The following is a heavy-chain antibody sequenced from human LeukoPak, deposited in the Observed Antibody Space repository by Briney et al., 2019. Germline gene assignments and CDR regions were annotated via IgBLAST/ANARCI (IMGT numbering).Heavy chain of an antibody. J-gene: IGHJ4*02. CDR2: IQSKADGGTT. D-gene: IGHD3-10*01. V-gene: IGHV3-15*01. Sequence: GGSLRLSCAASGFTFSNAWMTWVRQAPGKGLEWVGQIQSKADGGTTDYAAPVKGRFTTSRDDSKTTVYLQMNSLRTEDTAVYYCTTDLGITMIRGVIVYWGQGALVTVSS. CDR3: TTDLGITMIRGVIVY. CDR1: GFTFSNAW.